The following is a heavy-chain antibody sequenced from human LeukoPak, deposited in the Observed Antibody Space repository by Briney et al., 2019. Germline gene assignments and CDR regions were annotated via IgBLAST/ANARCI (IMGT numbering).Heavy chain of an antibody. V-gene: IGHV3-23*01. Sequence: PGGSLRLSCAASGFTFSSYAMSWDRQAPGKGLEWVSAISGSGGSTYYADSVKGRFTISRDNSKNTLYLQMNSLRAEDTAVFYCAKFLVPAAPTTYYFDYWGQGTLVTVSS. J-gene: IGHJ4*02. D-gene: IGHD2-2*01. CDR3: AKFLVPAAPTTYYFDY. CDR2: ISGSGGST. CDR1: GFTFSSYA.